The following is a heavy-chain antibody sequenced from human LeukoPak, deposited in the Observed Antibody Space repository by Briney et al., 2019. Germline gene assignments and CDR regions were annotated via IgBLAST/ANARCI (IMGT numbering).Heavy chain of an antibody. CDR1: GFTVRSNY. D-gene: IGHD1-26*01. Sequence: PGGSLRLSCAASGFTVRSNYMSWVRQAPGRGLEWVSVLYSDGSTYYADSVKGRFTISRDNSKNTLYLQMNSLRAEDTAVYYCARLVGATYFDYWGQGTLVTVSS. CDR2: LYSDGST. CDR3: ARLVGATYFDY. V-gene: IGHV3-53*01. J-gene: IGHJ4*02.